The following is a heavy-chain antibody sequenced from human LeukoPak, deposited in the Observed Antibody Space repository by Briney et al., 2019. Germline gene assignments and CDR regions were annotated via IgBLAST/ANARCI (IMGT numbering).Heavy chain of an antibody. J-gene: IGHJ5*02. CDR3: ARDEGSGRFDWFDP. CDR1: GGSISSYY. Sequence: SETLSLTCTVSGGSISSYYWSWIRQPAGKGLEWIGRIYTSGSTNYNPSLKSLVTMSVDTSKNQFSLKLSSVTAADTAVYYCARDEGSGRFDWFDPWGQGTLVTVSS. V-gene: IGHV4-4*07. D-gene: IGHD3-10*01. CDR2: IYTSGST.